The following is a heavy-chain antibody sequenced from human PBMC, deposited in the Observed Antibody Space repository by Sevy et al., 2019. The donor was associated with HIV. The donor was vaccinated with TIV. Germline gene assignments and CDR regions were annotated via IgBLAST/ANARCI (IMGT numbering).Heavy chain of an antibody. D-gene: IGHD2-15*01. Sequence: GGSLRLSCAVSGFTLTNEFFSWVRQAPGKGLEWVAVVYSGGATYYAASVKGRFTISRDKSKSTLYIQMKSLRAEDTAVYDGARVGYCRGGTCFSGFYYAMDVWGQGTTVTVSS. CDR1: GFTLTNEF. V-gene: IGHV3-53*01. J-gene: IGHJ6*02. CDR2: VYSGGAT. CDR3: ARVGYCRGGTCFSGFYYAMDV.